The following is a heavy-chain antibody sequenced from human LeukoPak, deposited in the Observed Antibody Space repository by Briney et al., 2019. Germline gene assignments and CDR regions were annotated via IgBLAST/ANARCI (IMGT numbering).Heavy chain of an antibody. CDR3: ARVPHSVEGSMKAVFIHYFDY. D-gene: IGHD3-22*01. Sequence: SETRSLTCTVSGGSIRNSDYYWGWIRQPPGKGLECIGIIYYSGSTYYNPSLKSRVTISVDTSKNEFSLKLSSVTATDTAVYYCARVPHSVEGSMKAVFIHYFDYWGQGSLVTVSS. V-gene: IGHV4-39*07. J-gene: IGHJ4*02. CDR2: IYYSGST. CDR1: GGSIRNSDYY.